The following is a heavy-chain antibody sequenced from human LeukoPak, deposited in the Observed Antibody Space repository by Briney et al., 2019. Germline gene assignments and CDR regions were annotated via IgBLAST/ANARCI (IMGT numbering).Heavy chain of an antibody. J-gene: IGHJ5*02. V-gene: IGHV3-20*04. CDR2: INWNGGST. CDR1: GFTFDDYG. Sequence: PGGSLRLSCAASGFTFDDYGMSWVRQAPGKGLEWVSGINWNGGSTGYADPVKGRFTISRDNAKNSLYLQMHSLRAEDTAVYYCARYPSRYCTSTSCYLVHWGQGALVTVSS. CDR3: ARYPSRYCTSTSCYLVH. D-gene: IGHD2-2*01.